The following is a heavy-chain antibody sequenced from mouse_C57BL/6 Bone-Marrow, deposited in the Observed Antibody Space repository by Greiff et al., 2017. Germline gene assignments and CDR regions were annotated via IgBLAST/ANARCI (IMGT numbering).Heavy chain of an antibody. CDR3: ARTYDYDDEGLFDY. J-gene: IGHJ2*01. CDR2: ICSGGST. CDR1: GFSLTSYG. D-gene: IGHD2-4*01. V-gene: IGHV2-2*01. Sequence: QVQLQQSGPGLVQPSQSLSITCTVSGFSLTSYGVHWVRQSPGKGLEWLGVICSGGSTDYTAAFISRLSISKDNSKSQVFFKMNSLQADDTAIYYWARTYDYDDEGLFDYWGQGTTLTVSS.